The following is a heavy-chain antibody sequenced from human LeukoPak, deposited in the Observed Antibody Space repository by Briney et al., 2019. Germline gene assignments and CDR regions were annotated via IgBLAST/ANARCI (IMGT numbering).Heavy chain of an antibody. CDR3: ARTYCSGGSCYDWSNWFGP. Sequence: SETLSLTCAVSGGSISSGGYSWSWIRQPPGKGLEWIGYIYHSGSTYYNPSLKSRVTISVDRSKNQFSLKLSSVTAADTAVYYCARTYCSGGSCYDWSNWFGPWGQGTLVTVSS. V-gene: IGHV4-30-2*01. CDR1: GGSISSGGYS. J-gene: IGHJ5*02. D-gene: IGHD2-15*01. CDR2: IYHSGST.